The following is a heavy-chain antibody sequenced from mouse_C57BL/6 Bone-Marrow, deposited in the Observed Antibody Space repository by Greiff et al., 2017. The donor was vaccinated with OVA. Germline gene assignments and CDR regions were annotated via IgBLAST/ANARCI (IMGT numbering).Heavy chain of an antibody. V-gene: IGHV1-81*01. CDR1: GYTFTSYG. CDR3: ARLREDAMDY. D-gene: IGHD1-1*01. CDR2: IDPRSGNT. Sequence: QVQLQQSGAELARPGASVKLSCKASGYTFTSYGISWVKQRTGQGLEWIGEIDPRSGNTYYNEKFKGKATLTADKSSSTAYMELRSLTSEDSAVYFCARLREDAMDYWGQGTSVTVSS. J-gene: IGHJ4*01.